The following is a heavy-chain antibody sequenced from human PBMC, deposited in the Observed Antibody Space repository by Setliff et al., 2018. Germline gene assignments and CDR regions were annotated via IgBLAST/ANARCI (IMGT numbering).Heavy chain of an antibody. V-gene: IGHV5-51*01. CDR1: GYSFTFYW. J-gene: IGHJ3*02. CDR2: IYPGDSDT. D-gene: IGHD2-2*01. Sequence: GESLKISCKGSGYSFTFYWIGWVRQMPGKGLEWMGIIYPGDSDTRYSPSFQGQVTISADKSISTAYLQWSSLKASDTATFYCARFCSSTSCPGAFDIWGQGTMVTVSS. CDR3: ARFCSSTSCPGAFDI.